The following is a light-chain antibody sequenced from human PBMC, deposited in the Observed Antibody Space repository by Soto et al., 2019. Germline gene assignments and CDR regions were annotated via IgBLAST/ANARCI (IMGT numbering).Light chain of an antibody. CDR2: GAS. CDR3: QQYHNWPPIT. V-gene: IGKV3-15*01. Sequence: EIVMTQSPATLSVSPGERATLSCRASQSVRSNLAWYQQRPGQAPRLLIYGASTRATGIPARFSGSGSGTEFTLTISSLQSEDFAVYYCQQYHNWPPITFGQGTRLEIK. CDR1: QSVRSN. J-gene: IGKJ5*01.